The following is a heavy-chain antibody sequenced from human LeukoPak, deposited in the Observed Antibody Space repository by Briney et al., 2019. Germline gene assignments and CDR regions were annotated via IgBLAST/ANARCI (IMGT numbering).Heavy chain of an antibody. V-gene: IGHV4-34*01. D-gene: IGHD6-13*01. CDR1: GGSFSAYY. CDR2: INHSGST. CDR3: ARYLRRGSWPLDS. Sequence: PSETLSRTCAVYGGSFSAYYWSWIRQPPGKGLEWIGEINHSGSTNYNPSLKSRVTISVDTSKNQFSLKLSSVTAADTAVYYCARYLRRGSWPLDSWGQGTLVTVSS. J-gene: IGHJ4*02.